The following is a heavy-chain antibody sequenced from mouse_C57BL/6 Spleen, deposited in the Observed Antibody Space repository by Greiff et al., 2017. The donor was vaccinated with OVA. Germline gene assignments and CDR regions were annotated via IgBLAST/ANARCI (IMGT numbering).Heavy chain of an antibody. J-gene: IGHJ3*01. CDR3: ARKGDDFAWFAY. V-gene: IGHV1-55*01. D-gene: IGHD2-4*01. CDR2: IYPGSGST. Sequence: VKLQQPGAELVKPGASVKMSCKASGYTFTSYWITWVKQRPGQGLEWIGDIYPGSGSTNYNQKFKSKATLTVDTSSSTAYMQLSSLTSEDSAVYYCARKGDDFAWFAYWGQGTLVTVSA. CDR1: GYTFTSYW.